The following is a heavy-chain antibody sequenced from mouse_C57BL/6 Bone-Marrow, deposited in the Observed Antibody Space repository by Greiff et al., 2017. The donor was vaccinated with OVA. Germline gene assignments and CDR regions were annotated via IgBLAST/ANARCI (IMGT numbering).Heavy chain of an antibody. CDR2: ISNLAYSI. CDR1: GFTFSDYG. Sequence: EVKLMESGGGLVQPGGSLKLSCAASGFTFSDYGMAWVRQAPRKGPEWVAFISNLAYSIYYADTVTGRFTISRENAKNTLYLEMSSLRSEDTAMYYCARRGVYGYYAMDYWGQGTSVTVSS. J-gene: IGHJ4*01. V-gene: IGHV5-15*01. CDR3: ARRGVYGYYAMDY. D-gene: IGHD1-1*01.